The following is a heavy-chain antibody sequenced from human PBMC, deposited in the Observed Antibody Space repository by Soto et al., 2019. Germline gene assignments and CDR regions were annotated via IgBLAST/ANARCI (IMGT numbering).Heavy chain of an antibody. V-gene: IGHV1-69*01. D-gene: IGHD2-2*01. Sequence: VQLVQSGAEVKKPGSSVKVSCHASGGTFSSYAISWVRQAPGQGLEWMGGLIPISDTTNYAQKFQGRVTITADESTSTAYLELSSLRSEETAVYYCARSQGSSTSLEIYYYYYYGMDGWGQGTRVTVSS. CDR2: LIPISDTT. CDR1: GGTFSSYA. J-gene: IGHJ6*02. CDR3: ARSQGSSTSLEIYYYYYYGMDG.